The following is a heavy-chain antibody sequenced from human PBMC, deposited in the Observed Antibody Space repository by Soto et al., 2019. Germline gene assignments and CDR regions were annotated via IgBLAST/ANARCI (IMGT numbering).Heavy chain of an antibody. CDR2: ISGSGGST. D-gene: IGHD3-10*01. CDR3: ARGRYYGSGRYNWFEP. CDR1: GFTFSSYA. V-gene: IGHV3-23*01. Sequence: EVQLLESGGGLVQPGGSLRLSCAASGFTFSSYAMSWVRQAPGKGLEWVSAISGSGGSTYYADSVKGRFTISRDNSKNTVYLQMNSLRAEDTAVDYCARGRYYGSGRYNWFEPWVQGTLVTVSS. J-gene: IGHJ5*02.